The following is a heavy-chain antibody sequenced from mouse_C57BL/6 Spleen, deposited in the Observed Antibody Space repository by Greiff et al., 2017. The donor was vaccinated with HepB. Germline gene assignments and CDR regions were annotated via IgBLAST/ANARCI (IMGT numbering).Heavy chain of an antibody. Sequence: EVKLMESGPGLVKPSQSLSLTCSVTGYSITSGYYWNWIRQFPGNKLEWMGYISYDGSNNYNPSLKNRISITRDTSKNQFFLKLNSVTTEDTATYYCARGRQLRPWGQGTTLTVSS. CDR3: ARGRQLRP. J-gene: IGHJ2*01. CDR1: GYSITSGYY. D-gene: IGHD3-2*02. V-gene: IGHV3-6*01. CDR2: ISYDGSN.